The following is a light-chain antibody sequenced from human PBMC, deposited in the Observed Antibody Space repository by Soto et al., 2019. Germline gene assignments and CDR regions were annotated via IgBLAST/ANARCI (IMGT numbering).Light chain of an antibody. CDR1: KNDIGVYDF. J-gene: IGLJ1*01. CDR3: TSYAGSNTYV. CDR2: EVV. V-gene: IGLV2-8*02. Sequence: QSALTQPPSASRSPGQSVTIPCTGTKNDIGVYDFVSWYQHHPGKAPRLIIYEVVQRPSGVPDRFSGSKSGNTASLTVSGLQAADEADYFCTSYAGSNTYVFGSGTKVTVL.